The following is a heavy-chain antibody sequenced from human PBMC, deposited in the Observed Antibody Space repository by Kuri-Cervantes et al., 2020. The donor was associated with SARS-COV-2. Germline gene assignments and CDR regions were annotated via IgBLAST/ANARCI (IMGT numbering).Heavy chain of an antibody. CDR2: IDSSSYYI. Sequence: GESLKISCAASGFTFSGYSMNWIRQAPGKGLEWVASIDSSSYYIYHADSVKGRLTISRDNAETSLYLQMNSLKPEDTAAYYCAREEGGELGEAFDYWGQGALVTVSS. J-gene: IGHJ4*02. CDR3: AREEGGELGEAFDY. D-gene: IGHD7-27*01. CDR1: GFTFSGYS. V-gene: IGHV3-21*01.